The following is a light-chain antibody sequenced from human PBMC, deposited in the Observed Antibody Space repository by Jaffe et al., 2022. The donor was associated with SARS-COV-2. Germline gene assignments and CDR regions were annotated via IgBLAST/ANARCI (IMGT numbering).Light chain of an antibody. CDR2: VNRDGSH. CDR3: QTGGTAFGV. J-gene: IGLJ2*01. CDR1: SEYSRYA. V-gene: IGLV4-69*01. Sequence: QPVLTQSPSASASLGASVNLTCTLSSEYSRYAVAWHQKQPEKGPRLLMKVNRDGSHTKGDGIPDRFSGSSSGTERYLTISSLQSEDEADYFCQTGGTAFGVFGGGTKLTVL.